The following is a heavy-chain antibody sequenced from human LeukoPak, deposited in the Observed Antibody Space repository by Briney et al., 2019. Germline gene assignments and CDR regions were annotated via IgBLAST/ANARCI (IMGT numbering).Heavy chain of an antibody. Sequence: PGGSLRLSCAASGFTFDDYAMHWVRQAPGKGLEWVSGISWNSGSVGYADSVKGRFTISRDNSKNTLYLQMNSLRAEDTAVYYCARDGGFGELSQGYFQHWGQGTLVTVSS. CDR1: GFTFDDYA. CDR3: ARDGGFGELSQGYFQH. J-gene: IGHJ1*01. D-gene: IGHD3-10*01. CDR2: ISWNSGSV. V-gene: IGHV3-9*01.